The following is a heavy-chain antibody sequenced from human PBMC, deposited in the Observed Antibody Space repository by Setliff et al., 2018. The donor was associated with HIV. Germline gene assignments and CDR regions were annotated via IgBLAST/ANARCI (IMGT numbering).Heavy chain of an antibody. Sequence: SETLSLTCAVYGGSFNGYSWTWIRQPPGKGLEWIASMSHNGKTYYNPSLKSRVTISVDTSKNQISLKMNSVTAADTAVYHCARELSHIVGAPRYMDVWGKGTTVTVSS. CDR1: GGSFNGYS. CDR3: ARELSHIVGAPRYMDV. V-gene: IGHV4-34*01. CDR2: MSHNGKT. D-gene: IGHD1-26*01. J-gene: IGHJ6*03.